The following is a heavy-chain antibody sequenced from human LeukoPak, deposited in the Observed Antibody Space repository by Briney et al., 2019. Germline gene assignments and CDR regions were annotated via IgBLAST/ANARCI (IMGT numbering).Heavy chain of an antibody. D-gene: IGHD3-10*01. CDR1: GGSISSYY. V-gene: IGHV4-4*07. J-gene: IGHJ4*02. Sequence: KPSETLSLTCTVSGGSISSYYWSWIRQPAGKGLEWIGRIYTSGSTNYNPSLKSRVTMSVDTSKNQFSLKLSSVTAADTAVYYCARGWVTMVRGVPYYFDYWGQGTLVTVSS. CDR3: ARGWVTMVRGVPYYFDY. CDR2: IYTSGST.